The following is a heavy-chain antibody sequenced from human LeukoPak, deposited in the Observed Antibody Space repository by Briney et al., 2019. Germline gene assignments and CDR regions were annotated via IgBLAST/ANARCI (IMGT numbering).Heavy chain of an antibody. CDR3: ARDPQPTLSYGY. Sequence: SVKVSCKASGGTLSSYAISWVRQAPGRGLEWMGRIIPIFGTANYAQKFQGRVTITTDESTSTAYMELSSLRSEDTAVYYCARDPQPTLSYGYRGQGTLVTVSS. CDR1: GGTLSSYA. J-gene: IGHJ4*02. V-gene: IGHV1-69*05. CDR2: IIPIFGTA. D-gene: IGHD2/OR15-2a*01.